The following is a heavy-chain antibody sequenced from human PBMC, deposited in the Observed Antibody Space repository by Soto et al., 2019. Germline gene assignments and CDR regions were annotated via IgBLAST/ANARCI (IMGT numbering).Heavy chain of an antibody. CDR1: GFTFSSYA. J-gene: IGHJ4*02. V-gene: IGHV3-30-3*01. D-gene: IGHD4-17*01. CDR2: ISYDGSNK. Sequence: QVQLVESGGGVVQPGRSLRLSCAASGFTFSSYAMHWVRQAPGKGLEWVAVISYDGSNKYYADSVKGRVTISRDNSKNTLYLHMNSLRAEDTAVYYCARDYGDYWGQGTLVTVSS. CDR3: ARDYGDY.